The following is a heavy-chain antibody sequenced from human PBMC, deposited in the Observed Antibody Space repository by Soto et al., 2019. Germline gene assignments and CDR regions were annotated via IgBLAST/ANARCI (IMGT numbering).Heavy chain of an antibody. D-gene: IGHD3-9*01. V-gene: IGHV4-39*01. J-gene: IGHJ4*02. Sequence: PSETLSRTWTVSGGSINTGPYSWVSIRQPPGKGLEWIGSISYSGGTHDNPSLKSRLTMSVDTSKNQFSLSLSSVTAADTAVYYCARHGGNDSGYPRYFDYWGQGSLVTVS. CDR2: ISYSGGT. CDR3: ARHGGNDSGYPRYFDY. CDR1: GGSINTGPYS.